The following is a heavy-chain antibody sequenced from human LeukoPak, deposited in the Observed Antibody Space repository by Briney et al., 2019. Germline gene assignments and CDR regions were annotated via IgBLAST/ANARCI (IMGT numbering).Heavy chain of an antibody. Sequence: ASVKVSCKASGYTFTSYGISWVRQAPGQGLEWMGWIGAYNGNTNYAQKLQGRVTMTTDTSTSTAYMELRSLRSDDTAVYYCARDYGGNSPPDYYYGMDVWGQGTTVTVSS. CDR3: ARDYGGNSPPDYYYGMDV. D-gene: IGHD4-23*01. V-gene: IGHV1-18*01. J-gene: IGHJ6*02. CDR1: GYTFTSYG. CDR2: IGAYNGNT.